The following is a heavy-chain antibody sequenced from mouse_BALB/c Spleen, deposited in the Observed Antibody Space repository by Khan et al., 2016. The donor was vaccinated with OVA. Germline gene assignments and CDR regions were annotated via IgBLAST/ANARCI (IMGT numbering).Heavy chain of an antibody. CDR2: IWSDGST. CDR1: GFPLTNYG. J-gene: IGHJ4*01. CDR3: ARQPYYHYNIMDY. Sequence: QVQLKQSGPGLVAPSQSLPTTCTIPGFPLTNYGVHWVRQPPGKGLEWLVVIWSDGSTTYNSALKSRLTISKDNSKSQVFLKMNSLQTDDTAVYYCARQPYYHYNIMDYWGQGTSVTVSS. D-gene: IGHD2-10*01. V-gene: IGHV2-6-1*01.